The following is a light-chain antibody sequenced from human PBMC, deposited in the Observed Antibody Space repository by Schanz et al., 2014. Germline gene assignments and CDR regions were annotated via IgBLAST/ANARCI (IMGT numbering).Light chain of an antibody. Sequence: QSALTQPPSASGSPGQSVTISCTGTSSDVGGYNYVSWYQQHPGKAPKLMIYEVTERPSGVPDRFSGSKSGNTASLTVSGLQAEDEADYYCSSYAGSDICFGTGTKLTVL. J-gene: IGLJ1*01. CDR3: SSYAGSDIC. V-gene: IGLV2-8*01. CDR2: EVT. CDR1: SSDVGGYNY.